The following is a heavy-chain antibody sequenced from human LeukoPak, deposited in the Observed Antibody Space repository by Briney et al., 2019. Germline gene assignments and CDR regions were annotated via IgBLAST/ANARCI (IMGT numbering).Heavy chain of an antibody. J-gene: IGHJ4*02. V-gene: IGHV4-34*01. CDR1: GGSFSGYY. CDR3: ARDIFRGYSYLDY. CDR2: INHSGST. D-gene: IGHD5-18*01. Sequence: PSETLSLTCAAYGGSFSGYYWSSIRQPPGKGLEWIGEINHSGSTNYNPSLKSRVTISVDTSKNQFSLKLSSVTAADTAVYYCARDIFRGYSYLDYWGQGTLVTVSS.